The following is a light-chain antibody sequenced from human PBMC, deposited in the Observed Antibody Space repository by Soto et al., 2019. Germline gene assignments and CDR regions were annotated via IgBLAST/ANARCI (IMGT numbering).Light chain of an antibody. CDR3: QTWGTGIWV. CDR1: SGHSSYA. CDR2: LNSDGSH. Sequence: QSVLTQSPSASASLGASVKLTCTLSSGHSSYAIAWHQQQPEEGPRYLMKLNSDGSHSKGDGIPDRFSGSSSGAERYLTISSLQSEDEADYYCQTWGTGIWVFGGGTKLTVL. V-gene: IGLV4-69*01. J-gene: IGLJ3*02.